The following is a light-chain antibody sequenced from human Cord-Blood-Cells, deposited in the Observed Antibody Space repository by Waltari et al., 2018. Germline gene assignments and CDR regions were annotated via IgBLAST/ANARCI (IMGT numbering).Light chain of an antibody. V-gene: IGKV3-20*01. Sequence: DIVFTRSPGSLSLPPGESATLSCRASQSVSSSYLAWYQQKPGQAPRLLIYGASSRATGIPDRFSGSGSGTDFTLTISRLEPEDFAVYYCQQYGSSPWTFGQGTKVEIK. CDR3: QQYGSSPWT. CDR2: GAS. CDR1: QSVSSSY. J-gene: IGKJ1*01.